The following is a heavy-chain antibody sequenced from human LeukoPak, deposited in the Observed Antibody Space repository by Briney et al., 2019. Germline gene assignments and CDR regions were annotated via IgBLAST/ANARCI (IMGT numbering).Heavy chain of an antibody. J-gene: IGHJ2*01. CDR2: IIPILGIA. D-gene: IGHD2-21*02. V-gene: IGHV1-69*04. CDR3: ARCNVVVTAYFDL. CDR1: GGTFSSYA. Sequence: GSSVKVSCKASGGTFSSYAISWVRQAPGQGLEWMGRIIPILGIANYAQKFQGRVTITADKSTSTAYMELSSLRSEDTAVYYCARCNVVVTAYFDLWGRSTLVTVSS.